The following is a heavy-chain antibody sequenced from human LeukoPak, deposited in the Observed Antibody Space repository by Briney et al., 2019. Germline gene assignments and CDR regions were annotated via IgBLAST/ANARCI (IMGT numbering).Heavy chain of an antibody. CDR1: GFTFSSYA. V-gene: IGHV3-23*01. J-gene: IGHJ5*02. D-gene: IGHD6-13*01. CDR2: ISSSGGST. CDR3: APDLTATGTGSWFDP. Sequence: GGSLRPSCAASGFTFSSYAMSSVHQAPGKGLEWVSAISSSGGSTYYADSVKGRFTISRDNSKNTLYLQINSLRAEDTAVYYCAPDLTATGTGSWFDPWGQGTLVTVSS.